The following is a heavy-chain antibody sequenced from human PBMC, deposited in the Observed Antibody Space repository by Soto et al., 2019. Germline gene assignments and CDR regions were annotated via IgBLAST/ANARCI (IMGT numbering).Heavy chain of an antibody. D-gene: IGHD6-19*01. CDR3: ARSVEGHFDY. V-gene: IGHV3-48*02. J-gene: IGHJ4*02. CDR1: GFPFSIYS. Sequence: EVQLVESGGGLVQPGGSLRLSCAASGFPFSIYSMNWVRQAPGKGLEWFSYITSDTITIKYADSVKGRFTISRDNAKNSLYLQMNSQRDEDTAVYFCARSVEGHFDYWGQGTVVTVSS. CDR2: ITSDTITI.